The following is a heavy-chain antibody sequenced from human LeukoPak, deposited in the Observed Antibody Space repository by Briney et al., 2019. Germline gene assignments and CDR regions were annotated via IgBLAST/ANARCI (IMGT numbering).Heavy chain of an antibody. D-gene: IGHD2-15*01. CDR1: GGTFSSYT. J-gene: IGHJ3*02. Sequence: ASVKVSCKASGGTFSSYTISWVRQAPGQGLEWMGRIIPILGIANYAQKFQGRVTITADKSTSTAYMELSSLRSEDTAVYYCARDRDIVRNHDAFDIWGQGTMVTVSS. CDR2: IIPILGIA. CDR3: ARDRDIVRNHDAFDI. V-gene: IGHV1-69*04.